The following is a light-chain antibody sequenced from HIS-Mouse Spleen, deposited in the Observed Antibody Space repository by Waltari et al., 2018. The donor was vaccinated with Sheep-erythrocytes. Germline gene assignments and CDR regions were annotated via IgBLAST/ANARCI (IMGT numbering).Light chain of an antibody. V-gene: IGLV2-11*01. J-gene: IGLJ2*01. CDR3: SSYTSSSTLEV. CDR1: SSDVGGYNY. Sequence: QSALTQPRSVSGSPGQSVTISCTGTSSDVGGYNYVSWYQQHPGKAPKLMIYDVSKRPSGGPDRFSGSKSGNTASLTISGLQAEDEADYYCSSYTSSSTLEVFGGGTKLTVL. CDR2: DVS.